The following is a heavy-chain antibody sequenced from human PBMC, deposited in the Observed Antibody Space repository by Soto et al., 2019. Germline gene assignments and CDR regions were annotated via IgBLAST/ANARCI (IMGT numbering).Heavy chain of an antibody. Sequence: QVQLQQWGAGLLKPSETLSLTCAVYGGSFSGYYWTWIRQPPGTGLEWIGEINHSGSTNYNPSLKSRGTISVDTSKNQFSLKLTSVTAEDAAVYYCARDKITGLFDYWGQGTLVTVSS. V-gene: IGHV4-34*01. CDR3: ARDKITGLFDY. CDR2: INHSGST. CDR1: GGSFSGYY. D-gene: IGHD2-8*02. J-gene: IGHJ4*02.